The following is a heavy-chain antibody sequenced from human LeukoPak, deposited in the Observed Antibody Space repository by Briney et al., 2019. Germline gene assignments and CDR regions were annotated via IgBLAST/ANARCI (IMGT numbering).Heavy chain of an antibody. V-gene: IGHV3-7*01. CDR3: ARSISVEGDG. CDR2: IKQDGSET. CDR1: GFAMSRYC. Sequence: GESLRLSCVASGFAMSRYCMSWLRQAPGKGPEWVAHIKQDGSETYYVDSVKGRFTISRDNGKNSLWLQMNSLRGEDTAIYYCARSISVEGDGWVQGTLVSVSS. D-gene: IGHD3-3*01. J-gene: IGHJ1*01.